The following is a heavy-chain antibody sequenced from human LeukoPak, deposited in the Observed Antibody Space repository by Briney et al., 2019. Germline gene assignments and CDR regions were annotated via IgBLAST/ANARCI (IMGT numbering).Heavy chain of an antibody. V-gene: IGHV4-59*01. CDR1: GGSISGYY. Sequence: SETLSLTCSVSGGSISGYYWTWVRRPPGKGLEWIGQIHYSGRADYNPSLKSRITMPVDTSRNQISLKLSSVTAADTAIYYCVRFGVNYDMDVWGQGTTVTVFS. J-gene: IGHJ6*02. CDR2: IHYSGRA. D-gene: IGHD3-16*01. CDR3: VRFGVNYDMDV.